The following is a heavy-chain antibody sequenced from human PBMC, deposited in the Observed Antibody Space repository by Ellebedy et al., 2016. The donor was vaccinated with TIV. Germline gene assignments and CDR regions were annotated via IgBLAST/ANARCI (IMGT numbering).Heavy chain of an antibody. J-gene: IGHJ4*02. CDR2: IYPGDSDT. V-gene: IGHV5-51*01. CDR3: ARRADYYDSSGYGPVDY. D-gene: IGHD3-22*01. CDR1: GYRFTNYW. Sequence: GESLKISXKGSGYRFTNYWIGWVRQMPGKGLEWMGIIYPGDSDTRYSPSFQGQFTMPADKSISTAYLQWSSLEASDTAMYYCARRADYYDSSGYGPVDYWGQGTLVTVSS.